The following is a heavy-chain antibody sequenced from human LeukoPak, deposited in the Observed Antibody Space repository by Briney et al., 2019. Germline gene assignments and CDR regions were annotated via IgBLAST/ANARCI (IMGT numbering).Heavy chain of an antibody. Sequence: SETLSLTCAVYGGSFSGYYWSWIRQPPGKGLEWIGEINHRGSTNYNPSLKSRVTISVDTSKNQFSLKLSAVTAADTAVYYCARARHSSSWYPGLRYFDYWGQGTLVTVSS. D-gene: IGHD6-13*01. CDR2: INHRGST. CDR3: ARARHSSSWYPGLRYFDY. CDR1: GGSFSGYY. V-gene: IGHV4-34*01. J-gene: IGHJ4*02.